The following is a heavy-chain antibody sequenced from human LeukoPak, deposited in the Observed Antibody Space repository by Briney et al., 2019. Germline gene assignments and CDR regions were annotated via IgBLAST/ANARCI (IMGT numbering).Heavy chain of an antibody. J-gene: IGHJ6*02. CDR2: IRYSGSA. CDR3: ARERREVWFGELLYGMDV. CDR1: GGSISSSY. D-gene: IGHD3-10*01. V-gene: IGHV4-59*01. Sequence: SETLSLTCTVSGGSISSSYWSWIRQPPGKGLEWIGYIRYSGSANYNPSLKSRVTISVDTSKNQFSLKLSSVTAADTAVYYCARERREVWFGELLYGMDVWGQGTTVTVSS.